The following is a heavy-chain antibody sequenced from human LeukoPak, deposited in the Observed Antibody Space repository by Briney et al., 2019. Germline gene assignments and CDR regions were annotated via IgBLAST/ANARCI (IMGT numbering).Heavy chain of an antibody. J-gene: IGHJ4*02. CDR1: GFTFGSYA. CDR2: ISYDGSNK. Sequence: GGSLRLSCAASGFTFGSYAMHWVRQAPGKGLEWVAVISYDGSNKYYADSVKGRFTISRDNSKNTLYLQMNSLRAEDTAVYYCARGTELGIADYWGQGTLVTVSS. CDR3: ARGTELGIADY. V-gene: IGHV3-30*04. D-gene: IGHD7-27*01.